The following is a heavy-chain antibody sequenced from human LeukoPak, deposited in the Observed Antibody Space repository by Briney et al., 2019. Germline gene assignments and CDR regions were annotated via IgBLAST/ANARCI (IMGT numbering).Heavy chain of an antibody. CDR2: IKPDGGEK. CDR3: ARGGETRLDY. CDR1: GFSFSSYT. V-gene: IGHV3-7*01. D-gene: IGHD4-17*01. Sequence: PGGSLRLPCAASGFSFSSYTLTWVRQAPGKGLEWVANIKPDGGEKYYVDSVKGRFTISRDNAKNSLYLQMNSLRAEDTAVYYCARGGETRLDYWGQGTLVTVSS. J-gene: IGHJ4*02.